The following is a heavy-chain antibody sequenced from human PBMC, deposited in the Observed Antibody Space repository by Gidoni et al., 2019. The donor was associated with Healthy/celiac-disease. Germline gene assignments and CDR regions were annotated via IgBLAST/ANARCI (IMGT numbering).Heavy chain of an antibody. D-gene: IGHD4-17*01. Sequence: EVQLLESGGGLVQPGGSLRLSCAASGFTFRTYAMSWVRTAPGKGLEWVSAISGSGGSTYYADSVKGRFTISRDNSKNTLYLQMNSLRAEDTAVYYCAKFKTTTVVTRGYFDYWGQGTLVTVSS. CDR2: ISGSGGST. CDR1: GFTFRTYA. V-gene: IGHV3-23*01. CDR3: AKFKTTTVVTRGYFDY. J-gene: IGHJ4*02.